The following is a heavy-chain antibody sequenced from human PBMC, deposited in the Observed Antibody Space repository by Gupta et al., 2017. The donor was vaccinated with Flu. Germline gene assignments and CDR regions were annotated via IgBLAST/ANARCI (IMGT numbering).Heavy chain of an antibody. J-gene: IGHJ4*02. CDR1: DGSISGYY. D-gene: IGHD3-22*01. CDR3: ARDSSAFYYGSSGYSYFDS. V-gene: IGHV4-59*01. Sequence: TCIVSDGSISGYYWSWIRQSPGKGLEWMGHIYSRGSTKYNPSLRGRVTISVDTSKTQVSLKLSSVTAADTAVYYCARDSSAFYYGSSGYSYFDSWGQGTLVTVSS. CDR2: IYSRGST.